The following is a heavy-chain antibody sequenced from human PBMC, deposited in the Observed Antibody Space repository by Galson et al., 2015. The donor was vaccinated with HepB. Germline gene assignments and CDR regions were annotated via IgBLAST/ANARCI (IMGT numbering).Heavy chain of an antibody. V-gene: IGHV3-23*01. Sequence: SLRLSCAASGFTFSSYAMSWVRQAPGKGLEWVSAISGSGGSTYYADSVKGRFTISRDNSKNTLYLQMNSLRAEDTAVYYCAKDQVEMATMRRPNHWYFDLWGRGTLVTVSS. CDR1: GFTFSSYA. CDR3: AKDQVEMATMRRPNHWYFDL. D-gene: IGHD5-24*01. J-gene: IGHJ2*01. CDR2: ISGSGGST.